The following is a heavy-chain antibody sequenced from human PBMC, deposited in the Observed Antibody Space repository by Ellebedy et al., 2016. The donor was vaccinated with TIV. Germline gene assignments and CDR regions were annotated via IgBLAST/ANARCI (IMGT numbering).Heavy chain of an antibody. CDR2: IFMSGST. J-gene: IGHJ6*02. V-gene: IGHV4-4*07. CDR3: ARARRAQQLGAYRYYGLDV. CDR1: GGSFSSYY. Sequence: SETLSLTXTVSGGSFSSYYWSWIRQSAGKGLEWIGRIFMSGSTTYNPSLKNRVTMSVDASTTQLSLKLRSVTAADTAIYFCARARRAQQLGAYRYYGLDVWGQGTTVTVSS. D-gene: IGHD6-13*01.